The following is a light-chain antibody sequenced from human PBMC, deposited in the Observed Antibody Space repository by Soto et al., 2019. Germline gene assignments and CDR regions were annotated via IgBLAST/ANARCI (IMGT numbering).Light chain of an antibody. CDR1: SSDVGSYNY. J-gene: IGLJ2*01. Sequence: QSALTQPASVSGSPGQSSTISCTGTSSDVGSYNYVSWYQPHPCKAPKLMIYEVRNRPSGVSDRFSGSKSGKTASLTIFGLQAEDEADYYCSSYTTSTTKVFGGGTKLTVL. V-gene: IGLV2-14*01. CDR2: EVR. CDR3: SSYTTSTTKV.